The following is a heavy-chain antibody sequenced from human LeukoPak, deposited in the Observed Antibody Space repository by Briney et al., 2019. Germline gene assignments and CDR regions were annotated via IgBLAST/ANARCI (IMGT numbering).Heavy chain of an antibody. CDR2: IKLNSSDT. D-gene: IGHD3-3*01. CDR3: ARGGDYDFWSGYGSNYYMDV. CDR1: GYTFTGYY. J-gene: IGHJ6*03. V-gene: IGHV1-2*02. Sequence: ASVKVSCKASGYTFTGYYMHWVRQAPGQGLEWMGWIKLNSSDTNYAQKFQGRVTMTRDTSISTACMELSRLRSDDTAVYYCARGGDYDFWSGYGSNYYMDVWGKGTTVTVSS.